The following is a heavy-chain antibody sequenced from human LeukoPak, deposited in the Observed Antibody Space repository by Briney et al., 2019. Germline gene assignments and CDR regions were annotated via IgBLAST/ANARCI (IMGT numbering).Heavy chain of an antibody. J-gene: IGHJ6*04. CDR3: AREAGAAPQAHYYYGRDV. CDR2: INPNSGGT. Sequence: ASVKVSCKASGYTFTGYYMHWVRQAPGQGLEWMGWINPNSGGTNYAQKFQGRVTMTRDTSISTAYMELSRLRSDDTAVYYCAREAGAAPQAHYYYGRDVGAKGP. V-gene: IGHV1-2*02. D-gene: IGHD3-10*01. CDR1: GYTFTGYY.